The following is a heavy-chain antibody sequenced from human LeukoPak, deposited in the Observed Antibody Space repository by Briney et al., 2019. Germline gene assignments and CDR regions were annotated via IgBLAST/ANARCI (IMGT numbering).Heavy chain of an antibody. Sequence: AAVTLCLTCSAYTLNVISMHWVRQPPGKGKGWEGAFHLEDGETIYAQKFQGRVSMPEDTSTDTAYIELSSLKSEDTAVYYCAADRFCTSTTCFGNWFDPWGQGTLVTVSS. CDR2: FHLEDGET. D-gene: IGHD2-2*01. J-gene: IGHJ5*02. V-gene: IGHV1-24*01. CDR3: AADRFCTSTTCFGNWFDP. CDR1: AYTLNVIS.